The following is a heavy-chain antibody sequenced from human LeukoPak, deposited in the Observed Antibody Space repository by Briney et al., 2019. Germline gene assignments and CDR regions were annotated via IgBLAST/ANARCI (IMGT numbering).Heavy chain of an antibody. D-gene: IGHD5-24*01. Sequence: PGGSLRLSCAASGFTFSSYAMHWVRQAPGKGLEWVAVISYDGSNKYHADSVKGRFTISRDNSKNTLYLQMNSLRDEDTAEYFCARADRDGNKRILDWGQGTLVSVSS. CDR2: ISYDGSNK. CDR1: GFTFSSYA. V-gene: IGHV3-30-3*01. J-gene: IGHJ4*02. CDR3: ARADRDGNKRILD.